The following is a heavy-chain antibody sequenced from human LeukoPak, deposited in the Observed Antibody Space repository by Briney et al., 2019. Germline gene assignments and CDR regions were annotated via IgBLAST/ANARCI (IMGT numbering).Heavy chain of an antibody. J-gene: IGHJ1*01. CDR1: GGSISSYY. Sequence: SETLSLTCTVSGGSISSYYWSWIRQPPGKGLEWIGYIYYSGSTNYNPSLKSRVTISVDTSKNQFSLKLSSVTAADTAVYYCAGTLARGTPFPGYFRHWGQGTLVTVSS. V-gene: IGHV4-59*08. CDR3: AGTLARGTPFPGYFRH. D-gene: IGHD3-10*01. CDR2: IYYSGST.